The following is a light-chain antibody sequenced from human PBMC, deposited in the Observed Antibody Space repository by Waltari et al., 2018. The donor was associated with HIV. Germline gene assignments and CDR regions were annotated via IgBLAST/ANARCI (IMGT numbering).Light chain of an antibody. CDR1: TANIGCYP. V-gene: IGLV1-44*01. CDR2: ANH. J-gene: IGLJ2*01. CDR3: ATWDASLSGPV. Sequence: QPEPTQPLSPSGTPSPTAPASSPRGTANIGCYPVNCYQPLPGTAPKLLIYANHQRPSGVPDRFSGSQSDTSASLAIGGLQSEDEADYYCATWDASLSGPVFGGGTKLTVL.